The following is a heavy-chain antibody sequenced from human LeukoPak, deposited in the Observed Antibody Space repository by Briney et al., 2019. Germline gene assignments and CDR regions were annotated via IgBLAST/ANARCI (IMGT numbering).Heavy chain of an antibody. CDR2: ISSSSSYI. Sequence: GGSLRLSCAASGFTFSSYSMNWVRQAPGKGLEWVSSISSSSSYIYYADSVKGRFTISRDNAKNSLYLQMNSLRAEDTAVYYCARDPGIAEDPFLFDYWGQGTLVTVSS. CDR1: GFTFSSYS. CDR3: ARDPGIAEDPFLFDY. V-gene: IGHV3-21*01. J-gene: IGHJ4*02. D-gene: IGHD6-13*01.